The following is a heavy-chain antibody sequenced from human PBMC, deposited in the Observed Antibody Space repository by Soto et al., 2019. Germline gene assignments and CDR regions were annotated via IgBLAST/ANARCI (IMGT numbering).Heavy chain of an antibody. V-gene: IGHV4-30-4*01. CDR1: GGSLSSADYF. CDR3: ASYSSSSGDNCFDL. J-gene: IGHJ5*02. CDR2: IYYSGST. D-gene: IGHD6-6*01. Sequence: SETLSLTCTVSGGSLSSADYFWSWIRQPPGKGLEWIGYIYYSGSTYCNPSLKSRITMSVDTSKNQFSLKVTSVTAADTAVYYCASYSSSSGDNCFDLWGPGTLVTVSS.